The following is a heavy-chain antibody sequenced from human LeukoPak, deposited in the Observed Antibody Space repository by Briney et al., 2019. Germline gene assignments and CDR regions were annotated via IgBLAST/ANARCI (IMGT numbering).Heavy chain of an antibody. D-gene: IGHD2-15*01. CDR1: GYTFTSYA. J-gene: IGHJ4*02. CDR2: INTKTGDP. Sequence: ASVKVSCKASGYTFTSYAMNWVRQAPGLGLEWMGWINTKTGDPTYAQDFTGRFVFSLDTSVNTAFLQINSLKTEDTAVYYCARDVLTVVVAGSSFEFWGQGTLVSVSS. CDR3: ARDVLTVVVAGSSFEF. V-gene: IGHV7-4-1*02.